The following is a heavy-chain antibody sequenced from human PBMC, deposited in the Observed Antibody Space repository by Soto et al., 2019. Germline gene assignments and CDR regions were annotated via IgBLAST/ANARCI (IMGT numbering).Heavy chain of an antibody. Sequence: SETLSLTCTVSGGSISTYYWSWIRQPPGKELKFIGYISYSGSTNYNPSLKSRVTISVDTSKNQFSLKLSSVTAADTAVYYCARHSGDYEGFAYWGRGYLVTVSS. CDR2: ISYSGST. J-gene: IGHJ4*02. CDR3: ARHSGDYEGFAY. V-gene: IGHV4-59*08. D-gene: IGHD4-17*01. CDR1: GGSISTYY.